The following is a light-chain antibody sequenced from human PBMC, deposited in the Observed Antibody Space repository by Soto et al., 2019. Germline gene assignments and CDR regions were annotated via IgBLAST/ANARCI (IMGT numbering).Light chain of an antibody. J-gene: IGKJ1*01. Sequence: IVMTQSPATLSVSPGERATLSCRTSQSFSSNLAWYQQKPGQAPRLLIYGASTRATGVPARFSGGGSGTEFTLTISSLQSEDFAVYYCQQYNNWPGTFGQGTKVDIK. V-gene: IGKV3-15*01. CDR2: GAS. CDR1: QSFSSN. CDR3: QQYNNWPGT.